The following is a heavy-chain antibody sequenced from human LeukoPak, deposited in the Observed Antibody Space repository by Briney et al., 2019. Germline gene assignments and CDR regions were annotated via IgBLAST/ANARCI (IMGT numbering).Heavy chain of an antibody. D-gene: IGHD6-6*01. V-gene: IGHV3-30*18. J-gene: IGHJ4*02. Sequence: PGVPLRLFCGPSGFTFSTYPMHGLRQAPGKGLEGVAAISKEGSNIYYADSVKGRYTISRDSSKNTLYLEMNSLSGEDTAVYYCVKRGSDGSPSFFDYWGQGTLVTVSS. CDR3: VKRGSDGSPSFFDY. CDR1: GFTFSTYP. CDR2: ISKEGSNI.